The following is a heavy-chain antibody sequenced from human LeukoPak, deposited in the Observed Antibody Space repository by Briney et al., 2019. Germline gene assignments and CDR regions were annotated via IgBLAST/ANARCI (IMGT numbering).Heavy chain of an antibody. CDR3: AKMAVAYCGGDCYTPFDY. Sequence: PGGSLRLSCAASGFTFSSYAMSWVRQAPGKGLEWVSAISGSGGSTYYADSVKGRFTISRDNSKNTLYLQMNSLRAEDTAVYYCAKMAVAYCGGDCYTPFDYWGQGTLVTVSS. D-gene: IGHD2-21*02. CDR2: ISGSGGST. J-gene: IGHJ4*02. V-gene: IGHV3-23*01. CDR1: GFTFSSYA.